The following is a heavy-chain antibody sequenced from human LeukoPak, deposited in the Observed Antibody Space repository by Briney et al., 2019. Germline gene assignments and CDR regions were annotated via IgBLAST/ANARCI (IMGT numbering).Heavy chain of an antibody. CDR1: GYTFTSYG. D-gene: IGHD3-9*01. CDR2: ISACNGNT. J-gene: IGHJ4*02. Sequence: GASVKVSCKASGYTFTSYGISWVRQAPGQGLEWMGWISACNGNTNYAQKLQGRVTMTTDTSTSTAYMELRSLRSDDTAVYYCARGGYDILTSSYYFDYWGQGTLVTVSS. CDR3: ARGGYDILTSSYYFDY. V-gene: IGHV1-18*04.